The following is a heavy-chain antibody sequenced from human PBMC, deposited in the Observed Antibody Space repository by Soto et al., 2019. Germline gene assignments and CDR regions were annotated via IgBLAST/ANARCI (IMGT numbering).Heavy chain of an antibody. D-gene: IGHD4-17*01. J-gene: IGHJ6*02. V-gene: IGHV3-74*03. CDR2: INSDGSST. CDR1: GFDVSNSW. CDR3: ARDKSYALAV. Sequence: EVQLVESGGGFVQPGGSLRLSCAASGFDVSNSWMHWVRQVPGKGLVWVSHINSDGSSTTYADSVKGRFTISRDNARTTVYLQLDSLRVEDTAVYYCARDKSYALAVWGQGTTVTVSS.